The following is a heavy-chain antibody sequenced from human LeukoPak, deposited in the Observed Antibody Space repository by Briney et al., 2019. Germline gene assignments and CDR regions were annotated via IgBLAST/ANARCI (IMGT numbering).Heavy chain of an antibody. V-gene: IGHV3-30*18. CDR2: ISYDGSNK. CDR1: GFTFSSYG. D-gene: IGHD2-21*02. CDR3: AKDGVTAMDY. Sequence: PGGSLRISCAASGFTFSSYGMHWVRQAPGKGLEWVAVISYDGSNKYYADSVKGRFTISRDNSKNTLYLQMNSLRAEDTAVYYCAKDGVTAMDYWGQGTLVTVSS. J-gene: IGHJ4*02.